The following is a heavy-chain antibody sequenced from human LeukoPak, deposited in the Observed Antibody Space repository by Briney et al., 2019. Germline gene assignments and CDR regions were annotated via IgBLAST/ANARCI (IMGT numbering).Heavy chain of an antibody. CDR2: IYYSGST. D-gene: IGHD5-18*01. CDR1: GASISSYY. V-gene: IGHV4-59*01. J-gene: IGHJ5*02. Sequence: KTSETLSLTCTVSGASISSYYWSWIRQPPGKGLEWSGYIYYSGSTNYNPSLKSRVTISVDTSKNQSSPKLSSVTAADTAVYYCARVDTAMVRPTNWFDPWGQGTLVTVSS. CDR3: ARVDTAMVRPTNWFDP.